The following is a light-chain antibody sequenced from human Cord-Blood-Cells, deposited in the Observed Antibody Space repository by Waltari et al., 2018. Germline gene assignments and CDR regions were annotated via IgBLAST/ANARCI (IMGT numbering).Light chain of an antibody. J-gene: IGLJ2*01. CDR2: QDS. V-gene: IGLV3-1*01. CDR3: QASDDSAVE. Sequence: SYELTQPPSVSVSPGQTASITCSGDKLGDKYSCWYQQKPCQSPVLVIYQDSKRPAGLLERVSASAAGNTASLSISGTGAMDDADNCCQASDDSAVEYGEETKQTAL. CDR1: KLGDKY.